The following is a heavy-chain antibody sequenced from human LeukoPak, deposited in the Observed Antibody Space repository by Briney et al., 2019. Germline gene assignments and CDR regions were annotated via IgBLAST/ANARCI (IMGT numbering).Heavy chain of an antibody. D-gene: IGHD5-18*01. Sequence: GGSLRLSCAASGFTFSSHWMNWVRQAPGKGLKWVANIKQDGSEKYYVDSVKGRFTISRDNAKNSLYLQMNSLRAEETAEYYCAKSWIRVGSFDYWGQGTLVTVSS. V-gene: IGHV3-7*03. CDR3: AKSWIRVGSFDY. J-gene: IGHJ4*02. CDR1: GFTFSSHW. CDR2: IKQDGSEK.